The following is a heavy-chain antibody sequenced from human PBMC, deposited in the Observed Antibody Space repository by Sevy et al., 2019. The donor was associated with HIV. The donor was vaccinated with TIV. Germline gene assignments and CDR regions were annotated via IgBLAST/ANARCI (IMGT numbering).Heavy chain of an antibody. Sequence: ASVKVSCKASGYTFTAYYMHWVRQAPGQGLEWMGWIDPNTGGTKYAQKFQAWVTMTRDTSISTAYMELSRLRSDDTAVYYCARNGVSGSYDFWGQGTLVTVSS. J-gene: IGHJ4*02. CDR2: IDPNTGGT. D-gene: IGHD1-26*01. V-gene: IGHV1-2*04. CDR1: GYTFTAYY. CDR3: ARNGVSGSYDF.